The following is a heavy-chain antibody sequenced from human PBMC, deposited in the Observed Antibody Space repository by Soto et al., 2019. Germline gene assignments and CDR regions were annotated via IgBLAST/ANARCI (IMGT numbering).Heavy chain of an antibody. D-gene: IGHD5-18*01. J-gene: IGHJ4*02. CDR2: ISAYNGNT. V-gene: IGHV1-18*01. CDR3: ARSKVDTAMATEFDY. CDR1: GYTFNSYG. Sequence: QVQLVQSGAEVKKPGASVKVSCKASGYTFNSYGISWVRQAPGQGLAWMGWISAYNGNTNYTQKLQGRVTMTTDTSTSTAYKELRSLRSDDTAVYYCARSKVDTAMATEFDYWGQGTLVTVSS.